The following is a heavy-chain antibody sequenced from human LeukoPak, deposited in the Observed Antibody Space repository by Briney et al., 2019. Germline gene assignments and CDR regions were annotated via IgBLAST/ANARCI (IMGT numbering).Heavy chain of an antibody. CDR3: ARGVVWDTMAPSPNWFDP. V-gene: IGHV4-59*01. CDR1: GGSISSYY. CDR2: IYYSGST. Sequence: SETLSLTCTVSGGSISSYYWSWIRQPPGKGLEWIGYIYYSGSTNYNPPLKSRVTISVDTSKNQFSLKLSSVTAADTAVYYCARGVVWDTMAPSPNWFDPWGQGTLVTVSS. D-gene: IGHD2-8*02. J-gene: IGHJ5*02.